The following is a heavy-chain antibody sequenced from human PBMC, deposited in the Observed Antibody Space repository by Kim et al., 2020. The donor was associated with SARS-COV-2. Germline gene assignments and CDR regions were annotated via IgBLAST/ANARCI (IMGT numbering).Heavy chain of an antibody. J-gene: IGHJ5*02. CDR3: ARVPGSSAWYRGDWFDP. CDR1: GFTFSSYS. D-gene: IGHD6-19*01. CDR2: ISSSSSYI. Sequence: GGSLRLSCAASGFTFSSYSMNWVRQAPGKGLEWVSSISSSSSYINYLESVQGRFTISRDNAKNSLYLQMNSLRAEDTAVYYCARVPGSSAWYRGDWFDPWGQGTLVTVSS. V-gene: IGHV3-21*01.